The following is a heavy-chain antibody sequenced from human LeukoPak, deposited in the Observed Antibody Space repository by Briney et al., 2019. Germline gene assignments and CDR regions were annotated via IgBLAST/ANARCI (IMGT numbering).Heavy chain of an antibody. V-gene: IGHV4-34*01. CDR2: INHSGST. CDR3: ARLPYSSSPYYYYYMDV. Sequence: SETLSLTCAVYGGSFSGYYWSWIRQPPGKGLEWIGEINHSGSTNYNPSHKSRVTISVDTSKNQFSLKLSSVTAADTAVYYCARLPYSSSPYYYYYMDVWGKGTTVTVSS. J-gene: IGHJ6*03. CDR1: GGSFSGYY. D-gene: IGHD6-6*01.